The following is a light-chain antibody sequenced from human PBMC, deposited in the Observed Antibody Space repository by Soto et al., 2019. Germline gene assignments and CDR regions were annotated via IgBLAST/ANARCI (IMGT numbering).Light chain of an antibody. Sequence: EIVLTQSPATLSLSPGERATLSCRASQSVSSYLAWYQQKPGQAPRLLIYDASNRATGITARSSGSGSGTDFTLTSSSLEPEDVAGYYCQQRSNWPPWTFGQGPKVEIK. J-gene: IGKJ1*01. CDR2: DAS. CDR1: QSVSSY. V-gene: IGKV3-11*01. CDR3: QQRSNWPPWT.